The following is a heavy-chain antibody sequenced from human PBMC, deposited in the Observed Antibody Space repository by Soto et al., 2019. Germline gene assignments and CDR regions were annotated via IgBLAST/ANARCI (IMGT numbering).Heavy chain of an antibody. D-gene: IGHD1-26*01. CDR2: IWSDGNIK. Sequence: SGGSLRLSCAASGFTFKNYGMHWVRQAPGKGLEWVAVIWSDGNIKYYADSVKGRFTVSRDNSQNTLYLQMDSLRVEDSAVYYCARELSGSHRPLAHWGQGTLVTVSS. CDR3: ARELSGSHRPLAH. CDR1: GFTFKNYG. J-gene: IGHJ4*02. V-gene: IGHV3-33*01.